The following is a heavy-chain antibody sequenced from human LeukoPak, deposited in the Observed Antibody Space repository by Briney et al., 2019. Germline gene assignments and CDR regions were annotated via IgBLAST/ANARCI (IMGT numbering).Heavy chain of an antibody. J-gene: IGHJ4*02. Sequence: GGSLRLSCAASGFTFSSYAMSWVRQAPGKGLEWVSAISGSGGSTYYADSVKGRFTISRDNSKNTLYLQMNSLRAEDTAVYYCAKVITMIVVVSNFDYWGQGTLVTVSS. CDR3: AKVITMIVVVSNFDY. D-gene: IGHD3-22*01. V-gene: IGHV3-23*01. CDR1: GFTFSSYA. CDR2: ISGSGGST.